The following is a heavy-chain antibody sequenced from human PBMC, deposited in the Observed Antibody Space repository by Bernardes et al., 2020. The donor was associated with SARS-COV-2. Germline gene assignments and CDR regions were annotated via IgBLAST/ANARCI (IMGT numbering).Heavy chain of an antibody. D-gene: IGHD4-17*01. CDR2: ISPGDSDT. CDR3: ARRRYGDFGVDV. Sequence: GESLKISCKGSDYTFTNYWIGWVRQMPGKGLEWMGIISPGDSDTKYSPSFQGRVTISADKSVNTAYLQWSSLKASDTAIYYCARRRYGDFGVDVWGQGTTVTVSS. V-gene: IGHV5-51*01. CDR1: DYTFTNYW. J-gene: IGHJ6*02.